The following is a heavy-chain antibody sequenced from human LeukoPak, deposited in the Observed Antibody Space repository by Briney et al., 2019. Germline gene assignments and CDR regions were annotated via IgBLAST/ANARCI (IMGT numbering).Heavy chain of an antibody. J-gene: IGHJ4*02. D-gene: IGHD3-10*01. CDR3: ARGDPAGLFDS. Sequence: PSQTLSLTCTVSGGSISSGSYYWNWIRQPPGKGREWIGYIYYSGTTNANPSLESRVTVSVDTSKKYCSLKLTSVTAADTAVYFCARGDPAGLFDSWGQGHLVAVSS. V-gene: IGHV4-61*03. CDR1: GGSISSGSYY. CDR2: IYYSGTT.